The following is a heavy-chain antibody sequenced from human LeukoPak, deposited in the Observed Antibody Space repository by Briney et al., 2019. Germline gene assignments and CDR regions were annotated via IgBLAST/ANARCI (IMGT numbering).Heavy chain of an antibody. J-gene: IGHJ5*02. V-gene: IGHV3-23*01. CDR2: IGGRDGST. Sequence: GGSLRLSCAASGFTFSSYGMSWVRQAPGKGLEWVSVIGGRDGSTYYADSVKGRFTISRDNSKNTLYLQMNSLRAEDTAVYYCARDYLGFDPWGQGTLVTVSS. CDR3: ARDYLGFDP. CDR1: GFTFSSYG. D-gene: IGHD2/OR15-2a*01.